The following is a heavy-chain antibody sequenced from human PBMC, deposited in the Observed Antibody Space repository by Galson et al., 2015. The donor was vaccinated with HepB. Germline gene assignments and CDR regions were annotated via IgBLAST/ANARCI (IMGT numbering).Heavy chain of an antibody. Sequence: SLRLSCAASGFTFSSYAMHWVRQAPGKGLEWVAVISYDGSNKYYADSVKGRFTISRDNSKNTLYLQMNSLRAEDTAVYYCASGGLDGEVLYWGQGTLVTVSS. V-gene: IGHV3-30*04. CDR1: GFTFSSYA. J-gene: IGHJ4*02. CDR3: ASGGLDGEVLY. CDR2: ISYDGSNK. D-gene: IGHD3-16*01.